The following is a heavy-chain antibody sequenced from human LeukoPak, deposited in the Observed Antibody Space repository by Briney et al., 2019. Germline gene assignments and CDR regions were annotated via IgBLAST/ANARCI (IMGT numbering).Heavy chain of an antibody. J-gene: IGHJ4*02. CDR1: GFTFTSSA. CDR3: AADIHYYGSGSYPPDYFDY. V-gene: IGHV1-58*02. CDR2: IVVGSGNT. Sequence: SVKVSCKASGFTFTSSAMQWVRQARGQRLEWIGWIVVGSGNTNYAQKFQERVTITRGMSTSTAYMELSSLRSEDTAVYYCAADIHYYGSGSYPPDYFDYWGQGTLVTVSS. D-gene: IGHD3-10*01.